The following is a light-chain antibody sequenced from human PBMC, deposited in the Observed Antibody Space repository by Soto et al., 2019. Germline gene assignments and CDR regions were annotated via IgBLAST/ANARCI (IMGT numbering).Light chain of an antibody. Sequence: EIVLTQSPATLSLSLGERATLSCRASQGVSSYLAWYQQKPGQAPRLLIYDASNRATGIPARFSGSGPGTDFTHTISSLEPEDFAVYYCQQRSNWLTFGGGTKVEIK. CDR2: DAS. CDR3: QQRSNWLT. CDR1: QGVSSY. V-gene: IGKV3D-11*01. J-gene: IGKJ4*01.